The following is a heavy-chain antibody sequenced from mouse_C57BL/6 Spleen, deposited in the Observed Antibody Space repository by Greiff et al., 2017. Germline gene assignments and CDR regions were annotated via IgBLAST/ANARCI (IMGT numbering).Heavy chain of an antibody. J-gene: IGHJ3*01. CDR2: IWRGGST. CDR3: AKPKRNYGSSPWFAY. V-gene: IGHV2-5*01. Sequence: QVQLKESGPGLVQPSQSLSITCTVSGFSLTSYGVHWVRQSPGKGLEWLGVIWRGGSTDSNAAFMSRLSITKDNSKCQVVFRMNSLQADDTAIYYCAKPKRNYGSSPWFAYWGQGTLVTVSA. CDR1: GFSLTSYG. D-gene: IGHD1-1*01.